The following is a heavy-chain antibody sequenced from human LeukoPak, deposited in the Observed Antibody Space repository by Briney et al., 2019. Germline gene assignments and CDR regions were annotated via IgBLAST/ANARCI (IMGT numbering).Heavy chain of an antibody. CDR1: GYSISNGNY. CDR2: LYHSDTT. J-gene: IGHJ6*03. CDR3: ARQHDSYFYYYVDV. V-gene: IGHV4-38-2*01. Sequence: SETLSLTCDVSGYSISNGNYWVWIRQPPGKGLEWIGSLYHSDTTYYNPSLKSRVTMSVDTSKNQFSRTLSSLTAADTAAYYCARQHDSYFYYYVDVWGKGTTVTVSS.